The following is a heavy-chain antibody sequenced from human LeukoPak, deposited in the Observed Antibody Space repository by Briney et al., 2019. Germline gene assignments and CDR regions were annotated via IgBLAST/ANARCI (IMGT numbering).Heavy chain of an antibody. CDR2: IYYSGST. CDR1: GGSISSSSYY. Sequence: SETLSLTCGVSGGSISSSSYYWGWIRQPPGKGLEWIGSIYYSGSTYYNPSLKSRVTISVDTSKNQFSLKLSSVTAADTAVYYCARVSSVALFDYWGQGTLVTVSS. CDR3: ARVSSVALFDY. J-gene: IGHJ4*02. V-gene: IGHV4-39*07. D-gene: IGHD4-23*01.